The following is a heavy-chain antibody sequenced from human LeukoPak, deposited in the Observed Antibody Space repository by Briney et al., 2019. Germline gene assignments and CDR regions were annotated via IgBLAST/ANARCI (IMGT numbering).Heavy chain of an antibody. D-gene: IGHD3-10*01. J-gene: IGHJ5*02. V-gene: IGHV4-59*01. Sequence: SETLSLTCTVSGGSISSYYWSWVRQPPGKGLEWIGYIYYSGSTNYNPSLKSRVTISVDTSKNQFSLKLSSVTAADTAVYYCARASWLGELLPNWFDPWGQGTLVTVSS. CDR1: GGSISSYY. CDR2: IYYSGST. CDR3: ARASWLGELLPNWFDP.